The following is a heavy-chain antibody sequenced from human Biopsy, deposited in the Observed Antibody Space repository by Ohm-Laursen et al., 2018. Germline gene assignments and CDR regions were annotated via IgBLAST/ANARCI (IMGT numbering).Heavy chain of an antibody. J-gene: IGHJ1*01. CDR1: GGTFSNYG. V-gene: IGHV1-69*06. CDR3: ATKLTGYFHH. CDR2: NIPILGTG. Sequence: SVKVSCKAPGGTFSNYGANWVRQAPGHGLEWLGGNIPILGTGNYAQKFQDRVTVAADTSTSTATMELRSLRSDDTAVYYCATKLTGYFHHWGQGTLVIVSS. D-gene: IGHD3-9*01.